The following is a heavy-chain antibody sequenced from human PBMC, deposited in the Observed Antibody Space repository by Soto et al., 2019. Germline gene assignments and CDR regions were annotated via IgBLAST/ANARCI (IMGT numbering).Heavy chain of an antibody. CDR1: GGSISSSSYY. CDR2: IYYSGST. D-gene: IGHD6-19*01. V-gene: IGHV4-39*01. J-gene: IGHJ2*01. CDR3: ARTVAVAGAYWYCDL. Sequence: QLHLQESGPGLVKASETLSLTCTVSGGSISSSSYYWGWIRQPPGKGLEWIGSIYYSGSTYYNPSVKSRVTTSVDTSKNQFSLKLSAVTAADTAVYYCARTVAVAGAYWYCDLWGRGTLVTVSS.